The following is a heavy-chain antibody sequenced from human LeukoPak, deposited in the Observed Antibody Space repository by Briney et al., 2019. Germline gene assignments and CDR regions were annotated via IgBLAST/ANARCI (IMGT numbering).Heavy chain of an antibody. CDR3: VRDYQFIQEV. J-gene: IGHJ6*02. CDR2: ISTDGKST. V-gene: IGHV3-74*01. D-gene: IGHD2-2*01. Sequence: GGSLRLSCVASGFTFSNYWMLWVRQAPGKGLMWVSLISTDGKSTRYAESVKGRFTISRDNAKNALYLQMDILRVEDTALYLCVRDYQFIQEVWGQGTTVTVSS. CDR1: GFTFSNYW.